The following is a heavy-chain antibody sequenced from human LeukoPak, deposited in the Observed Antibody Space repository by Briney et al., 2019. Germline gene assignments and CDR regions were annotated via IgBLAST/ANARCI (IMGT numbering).Heavy chain of an antibody. Sequence: GESLQISCQGSGSSFTSYWIGWVRQLPGKGLEWMGIIYPGDSDTRYSPSFQGQVTISADKSISTAYLQWSSLKASDTAMYYCARTSVVVAATPIGMDVWGQGTTVTVSS. D-gene: IGHD2-15*01. CDR3: ARTSVVVAATPIGMDV. CDR2: IYPGDSDT. J-gene: IGHJ6*02. V-gene: IGHV5-51*01. CDR1: GSSFTSYW.